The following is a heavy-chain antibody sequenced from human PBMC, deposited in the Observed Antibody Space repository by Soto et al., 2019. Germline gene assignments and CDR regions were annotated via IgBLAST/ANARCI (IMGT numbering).Heavy chain of an antibody. D-gene: IGHD2-15*01. Sequence: SETLSLTCTVSGGSISSISYYWVWIRQPPGKGLEWIGSIYYSGSTYYNPSLKSRVTISVDTSKNQFSLKLSAVTAADTAVYYCERERGRGYCSGGSCYGMDVWGQGNTVTVSS. CDR1: GGSISSISYY. CDR3: ERERGRGYCSGGSCYGMDV. CDR2: IYYSGST. V-gene: IGHV4-39*02. J-gene: IGHJ6*02.